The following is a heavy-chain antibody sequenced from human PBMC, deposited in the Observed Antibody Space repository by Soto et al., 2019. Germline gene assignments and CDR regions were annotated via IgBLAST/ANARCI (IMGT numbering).Heavy chain of an antibody. CDR2: IYYSGST. D-gene: IGHD2-2*01. Sequence: QVQLQESGPGLVKPSQTLSLTGTVSGGSISSGDYYWSWIRQPPGKGLEWIGHIYYSGSTYYNPSLKSRVTISLDTSKTQFSLKLSSVTAADTAVYYCARLVPAEIGNKWFDPWGQGTLVTVSS. V-gene: IGHV4-30-4*01. CDR3: ARLVPAEIGNKWFDP. CDR1: GGSISSGDYY. J-gene: IGHJ5*02.